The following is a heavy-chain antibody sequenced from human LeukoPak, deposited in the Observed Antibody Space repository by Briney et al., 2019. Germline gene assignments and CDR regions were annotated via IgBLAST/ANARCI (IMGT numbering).Heavy chain of an antibody. CDR2: TYYRSKWSN. J-gene: IGHJ4*02. Sequence: SQTLSLTCGISGDSVSSNSATWNWIRQSPSRGPEWLGRTYYRSKWSNDYAVSVKSRITINPDTSKNQFSLQLNSVTPEDTAVYYCARGIADSTGYYYVDYWGQGTLVTVSS. CDR1: GDSVSSNSAT. D-gene: IGHD3-22*01. V-gene: IGHV6-1*01. CDR3: ARGIADSTGYYYVDY.